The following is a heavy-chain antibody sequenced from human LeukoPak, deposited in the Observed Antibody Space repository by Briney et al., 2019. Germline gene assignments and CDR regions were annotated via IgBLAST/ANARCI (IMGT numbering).Heavy chain of an antibody. J-gene: IGHJ4*02. Sequence: GGSLRLSCAASGFTVSGTHMSWVRQAPGKGLEWVSAMYTGGTTYYADSVAGRFTVSRDNSKDTLYLHMNSLRVEDTAVYYCAKDEATSGGGLASWGQGTLVSVSS. V-gene: IGHV3-53*01. D-gene: IGHD3-16*01. CDR2: MYTGGTT. CDR1: GFTVSGTH. CDR3: AKDEATSGGGLAS.